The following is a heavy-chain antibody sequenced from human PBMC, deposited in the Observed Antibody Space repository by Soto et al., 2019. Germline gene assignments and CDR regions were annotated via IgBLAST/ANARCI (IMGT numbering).Heavy chain of an antibody. V-gene: IGHV4-4*07. Sequence: RSLACTVSGSSINTFYWSWVRHPSGKALELLGRIFSSGSTSFNPSLESRVAMSVDTSKNHFSLNLSSVTAADMAVYYCAREGSYSAYNFAHGIQLWSFDFWGQGALVTVSS. CDR1: GSSINTFY. J-gene: IGHJ4*02. D-gene: IGHD5-12*01. CDR3: AREGSYSAYNFAHGIQLWSFDF. CDR2: IFSSGST.